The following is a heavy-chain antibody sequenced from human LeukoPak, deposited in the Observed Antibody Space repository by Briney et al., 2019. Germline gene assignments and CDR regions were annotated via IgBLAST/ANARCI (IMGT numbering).Heavy chain of an antibody. J-gene: IGHJ3*02. CDR3: ARDHPDIVVVPAATHAFDI. D-gene: IGHD2-2*01. Sequence: GGSLRLSCAASGFTFSSYSMNWVRQAPGKGLEWVSSISSSSSYIYYADSVKGRFTISRDNAKNSLYLQMNSLRAEDTAVYYCARDHPDIVVVPAATHAFDIWGQGTMVTVSS. CDR1: GFTFSSYS. V-gene: IGHV3-21*01. CDR2: ISSSSSYI.